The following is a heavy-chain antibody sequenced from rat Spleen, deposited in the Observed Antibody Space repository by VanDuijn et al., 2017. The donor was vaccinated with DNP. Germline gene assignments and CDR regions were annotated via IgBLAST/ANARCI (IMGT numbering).Heavy chain of an antibody. J-gene: IGHJ1*01. CDR1: GFTLSDYY. D-gene: IGHD1-11*01. CDR3: ARHYGGYSYYWYFDF. CDR2: ISYDGSST. Sequence: EVQLVESGGGLVQPGRSLKLSCAASGFTLSDYYMAWVRQAPKKGLEWVATISYDGSSTYYRDSVKGRFTISRDNAKSTLYLQMDSLRSEDTATYYCARHYGGYSYYWYFDFWGPGTMVTVSS. V-gene: IGHV5-7*01.